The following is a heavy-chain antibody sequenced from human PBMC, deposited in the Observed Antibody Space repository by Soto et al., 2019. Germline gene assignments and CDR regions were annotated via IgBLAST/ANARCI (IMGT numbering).Heavy chain of an antibody. D-gene: IGHD2-21*02. J-gene: IGHJ4*02. V-gene: IGHV1-3*01. CDR3: ASMVGVWYYFDY. CDR2: INAGNGNT. Sequence: ASVKVSCKASGYTFTSYAMHWVRQAPGQRLEWMGWINAGNGNTKYSQKFQGRVTITRDTSASTAYMELSSLRSEDTAVYYCASMVGVWYYFDYWGQGTLVTVSS. CDR1: GYTFTSYA.